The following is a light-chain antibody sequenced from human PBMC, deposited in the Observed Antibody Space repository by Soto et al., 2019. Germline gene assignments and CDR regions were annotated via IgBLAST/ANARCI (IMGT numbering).Light chain of an antibody. CDR3: QQRSNWPPQT. CDR2: DAS. CDR1: QSVGSY. Sequence: EIVLIQSPATLSLSPGERATLSCRASQSVGSYLAWYQHKPGQAPRLLIYDASNRATGIPARFSGSGSGTDFTLTISSLEPEDFAVYYCQQRSNWPPQTFGQGTKVDIK. V-gene: IGKV3-11*01. J-gene: IGKJ1*01.